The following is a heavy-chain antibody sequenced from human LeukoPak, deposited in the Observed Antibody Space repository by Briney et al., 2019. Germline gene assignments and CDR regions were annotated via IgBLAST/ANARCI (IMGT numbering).Heavy chain of an antibody. D-gene: IGHD1-26*01. V-gene: IGHV3-23*01. Sequence: GGSLRLSCAASGFTFSSYAMSWVRQAPGKGLERVSGISNSGGYTYYADSVKGRFTISRDNSKNTLSLRMSDLRAEDTAIYYCAKSQYTGNYHFDNWGQGTLVTVSS. CDR1: GFTFSSYA. CDR2: ISNSGGYT. J-gene: IGHJ4*02. CDR3: AKSQYTGNYHFDN.